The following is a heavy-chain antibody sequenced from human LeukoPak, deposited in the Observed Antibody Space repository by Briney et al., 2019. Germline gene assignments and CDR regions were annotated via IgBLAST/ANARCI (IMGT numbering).Heavy chain of an antibody. Sequence: PGGSLRLSCAASGFTFSSYAMSWVRQAPGKGLEWVSAISGSGGSTYYADSVKGRFTISRDNSKSMLYLQMNSLRAEDTAIYFCARGINPLAYWYFDLWGRGTLVTVSP. CDR3: ARGINPLAYWYFDL. V-gene: IGHV3-23*01. CDR1: GFTFSSYA. J-gene: IGHJ2*01. D-gene: IGHD1-1*01. CDR2: ISGSGGST.